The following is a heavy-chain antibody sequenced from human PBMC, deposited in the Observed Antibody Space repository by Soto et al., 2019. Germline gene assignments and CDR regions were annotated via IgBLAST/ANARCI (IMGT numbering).Heavy chain of an antibody. V-gene: IGHV4-61*01. CDR2: IYYSGST. CDR3: ARQHGSGRYYYGMDV. Sequence: SETLSLTCTVSGGSVSSGSYYWSWIRQPPGKGLEWIGYIYYSGSTNYNPSLKSRVTISVDTSKNQFSLKLSSVTAADTAVYYCARQHGSGRYYYGMDVWGQGTTVTVSS. J-gene: IGHJ6*02. D-gene: IGHD3-10*01. CDR1: GGSVSSGSYY.